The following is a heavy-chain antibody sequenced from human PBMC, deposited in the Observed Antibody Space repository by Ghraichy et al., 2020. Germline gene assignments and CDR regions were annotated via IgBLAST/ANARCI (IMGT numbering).Heavy chain of an antibody. CDR3: ARLPLPRRAAVGDWYFDL. V-gene: IGHV3-48*01. Sequence: GGSLRLSCEGSGFSSSDHSMIWVRLTPRKALEWVSYITGSSITIFYTDSVKGRFTISRDNAKNSLYLQMNSLRAEDTAVYYCARLPLPRRAAVGDWYFDLWGRGTLVTVSS. CDR2: ITGSSITI. J-gene: IGHJ2*01. D-gene: IGHD6-13*01. CDR1: GFSSSDHS.